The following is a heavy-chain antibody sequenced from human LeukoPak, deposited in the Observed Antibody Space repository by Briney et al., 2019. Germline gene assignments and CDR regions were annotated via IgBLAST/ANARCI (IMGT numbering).Heavy chain of an antibody. CDR2: IKSDGST. CDR1: GFTFSRYW. V-gene: IGHV3-74*01. J-gene: IGHJ1*01. Sequence: GGPRRLSLPASGFTFSRYWMHWFRQAQGKGLVWFYLIKSDGSTNYADSVKGRFTISRDNAKNTVSLQMNSLRAEDTGVYYCARAPAEIGGYYPEYFRHWGQGTLVTVSS. CDR3: ARAPAEIGGYYPEYFRH. D-gene: IGHD3-22*01.